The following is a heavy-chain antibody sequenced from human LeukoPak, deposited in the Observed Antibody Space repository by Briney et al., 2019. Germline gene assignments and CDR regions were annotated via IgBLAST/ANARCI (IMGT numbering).Heavy chain of an antibody. CDR3: ARVRYDILTGYYNAFDI. Sequence: KPGGSLRLSCAASGFTFSSYWMSWVRQAPGKGLEWVANIKQDGSEKYYVDSVKGRFTISRDNAKNSLYLQMNSLRAEDTAVYYCARVRYDILTGYYNAFDIWGQGTMVTASS. CDR2: IKQDGSEK. D-gene: IGHD3-9*01. V-gene: IGHV3-7*01. J-gene: IGHJ3*02. CDR1: GFTFSSYW.